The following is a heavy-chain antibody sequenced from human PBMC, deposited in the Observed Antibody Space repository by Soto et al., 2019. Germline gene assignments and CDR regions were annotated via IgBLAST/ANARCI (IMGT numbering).Heavy chain of an antibody. Sequence: GASVKVSCKASGGTFSSYAISWVRQAPGQGLEWMGGIIPIFGTANYAQKFQGRVTITADESTSTAYMELSSLRSEDTAVYYCARCGEDIALVNWFDPWGQGTLVTVSS. CDR2: IIPIFGTA. CDR3: ARCGEDIALVNWFDP. J-gene: IGHJ5*02. D-gene: IGHD2-8*01. V-gene: IGHV1-69*13. CDR1: GGTFSSYA.